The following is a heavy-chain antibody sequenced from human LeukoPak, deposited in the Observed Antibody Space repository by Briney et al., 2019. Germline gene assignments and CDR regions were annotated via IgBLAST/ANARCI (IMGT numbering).Heavy chain of an antibody. V-gene: IGHV4-39*07. D-gene: IGHD1-7*01. CDR2: IYYSGST. J-gene: IGHJ4*02. Sequence: SETLSLTCTVSGDSISSSSYYWGWIRQPPGKGLEWIGSIYYSGSTYYNPSLKSRVTISVDTSKNQFSLKLSSVTAADTAVYYCARVMDQTGTTMVGYYFDYWGQGTLVTVSS. CDR3: ARVMDQTGTTMVGYYFDY. CDR1: GDSISSSSYY.